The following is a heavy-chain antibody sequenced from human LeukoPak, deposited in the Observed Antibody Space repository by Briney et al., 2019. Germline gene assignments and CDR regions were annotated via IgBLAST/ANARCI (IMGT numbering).Heavy chain of an antibody. CDR3: ARDLSGIAGYTYGRGIDY. CDR1: GFTFSTYW. V-gene: IGHV3-7*01. J-gene: IGHJ4*02. D-gene: IGHD5-18*01. Sequence: GGSLRLSCAASGFTFSTYWMSWVRQAPGKGLEWVANIKQDGSEKYYVDSVKGRFTISRDNAKTSLYLQMNSLRAEDTAVYYCARDLSGIAGYTYGRGIDYWGQGTLVTVSS. CDR2: IKQDGSEK.